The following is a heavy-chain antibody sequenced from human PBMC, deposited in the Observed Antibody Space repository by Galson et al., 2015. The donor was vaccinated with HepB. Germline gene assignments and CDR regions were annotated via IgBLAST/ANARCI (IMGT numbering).Heavy chain of an antibody. J-gene: IGHJ4*02. CDR2: IYSSGST. CDR3: ARGYSNYWYSGMGY. D-gene: IGHD6-13*01. V-gene: IGHV3-53*01. Sequence: SLRLSCAASGFTVRSNYMSWVRQAPGKGLECVSVIYSSGSTDYADSVKGRFTISRDNSKNTLSLQMNSLRVEDTAVYYCARGYSNYWYSGMGYWGQGTLVTVSS. CDR1: GFTVRSNY.